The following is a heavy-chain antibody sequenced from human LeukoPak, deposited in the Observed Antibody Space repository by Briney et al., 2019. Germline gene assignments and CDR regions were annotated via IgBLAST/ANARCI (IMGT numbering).Heavy chain of an antibody. V-gene: IGHV3-23*01. J-gene: IGHJ3*02. CDR3: ASRAVAALHDSFDI. Sequence: GGSLRLSCAACGFTFSGYAMSWVRQAPGKGLEWVSAISGSGGSTYYADSVKGRFTISRDNSKNTLYLQMNSLRAEDTVVYYCASRAVAALHDSFDIWGQGTMVTVSS. CDR1: GFTFSGYA. CDR2: ISGSGGST. D-gene: IGHD6-19*01.